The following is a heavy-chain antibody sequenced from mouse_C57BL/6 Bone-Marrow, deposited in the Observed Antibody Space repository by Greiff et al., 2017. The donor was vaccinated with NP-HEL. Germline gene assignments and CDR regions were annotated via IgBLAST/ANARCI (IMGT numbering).Heavy chain of an antibody. D-gene: IGHD2-5*01. J-gene: IGHJ2*01. Sequence: VKLVESGPGLVAPSQSLSITCTVSGFSLTSYGVHWVRQPPGKGLEWLVVIWSDGSTTYNSALKSRLSISKDNSKSQVFLKMNSLQTDDTAMYYCARHHYSNYGDYFDYWGQGTTLTVSS. CDR2: IWSDGST. CDR1: GFSLTSYG. CDR3: ARHHYSNYGDYFDY. V-gene: IGHV2-6-1*01.